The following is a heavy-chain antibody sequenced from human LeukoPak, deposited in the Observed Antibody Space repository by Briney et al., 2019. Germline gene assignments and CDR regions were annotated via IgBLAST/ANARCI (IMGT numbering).Heavy chain of an antibody. V-gene: IGHV3-21*01. CDR2: ISSSGTYK. CDR1: GFTFSSYS. CDR3: ARDVAYYDV. J-gene: IGHJ6*02. D-gene: IGHD3-10*01. Sequence: GGSLRLSCAVSGFTFSSYSMSWVRQAPGKGLEWVSSISSSGTYKYYADSVKGRFTISRDNAKNSLYLQMNSLRAEDTAVYYCARDVAYYDVWGQGTTVTVSS.